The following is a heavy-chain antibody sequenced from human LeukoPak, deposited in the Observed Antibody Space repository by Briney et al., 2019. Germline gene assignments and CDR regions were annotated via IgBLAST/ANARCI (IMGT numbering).Heavy chain of an antibody. CDR3: ARDSKAMAAFDY. CDR1: GFTVSSNY. V-gene: IGHV3-53*01. CDR2: IYSGGST. Sequence: GGSLRLSCAASGFTVSSNYMSWVSQAPGKGLEWVSVIYSGGSTYYADSVKGRFTISRDNSKNTLYLQMNSLRAEDTAVYYCARDSKAMAAFDYWGQGTLVTVSS. D-gene: IGHD5-24*01. J-gene: IGHJ4*02.